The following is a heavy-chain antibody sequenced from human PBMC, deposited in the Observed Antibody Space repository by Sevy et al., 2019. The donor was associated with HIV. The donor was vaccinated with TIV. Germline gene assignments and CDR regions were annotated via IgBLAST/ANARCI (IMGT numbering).Heavy chain of an antibody. J-gene: IGHJ6*02. CDR2: ISRSGSST. Sequence: GESLKISCAASGFTFSNYAMSWVRQAPGKGLEWVSSISRSGSSTDYADSVKGRFTISRDNSMNTLYLQMNSLRAEDTAVYYCAKVDVVVPVADYGLDVWGQGTTVTVS. CDR1: GFTFSNYA. D-gene: IGHD2-2*01. CDR3: AKVDVVVPVADYGLDV. V-gene: IGHV3-23*01.